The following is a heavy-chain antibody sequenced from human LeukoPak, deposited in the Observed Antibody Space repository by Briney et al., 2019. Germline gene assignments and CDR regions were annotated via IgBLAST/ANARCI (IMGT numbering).Heavy chain of an antibody. D-gene: IGHD3-9*01. Sequence: GGSLRLSCAASGFTFSSYGMHWVRQAPGKGLGWVAFIHHDGSNKYYADSVKGQFTISRDNSKNTLYLQMNSLRAEDTAVYYCAKDLRGSSLRYFDWLPNRWFDPWGQGTLVTVSS. CDR1: GFTFSSYG. J-gene: IGHJ5*02. V-gene: IGHV3-30*02. CDR2: IHHDGSNK. CDR3: AKDLRGSSLRYFDWLPNRWFDP.